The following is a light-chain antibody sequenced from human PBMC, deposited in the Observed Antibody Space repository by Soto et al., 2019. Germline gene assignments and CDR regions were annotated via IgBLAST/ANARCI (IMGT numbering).Light chain of an antibody. J-gene: IGLJ2*01. CDR3: QSYDSSLSAL. Sequence: QAVVTQPPSVSGAPGQRVTISCTGSSSNTGAGYDVHWYQQLPGTAPKLLIYGNTNRPSGVPDRFSGSKSGTSASLAITGLQAEDEADYYCQSYDSSLSALFGGGTKVTVL. CDR1: SSNTGAGYD. V-gene: IGLV1-40*01. CDR2: GNT.